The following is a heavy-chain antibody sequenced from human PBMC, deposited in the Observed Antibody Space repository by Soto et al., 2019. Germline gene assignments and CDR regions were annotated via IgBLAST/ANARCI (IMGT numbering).Heavy chain of an antibody. CDR1: GGSISSGGYY. CDR3: ARVASLGIAAARGYGMDV. CDR2: IYYSGST. D-gene: IGHD6-13*01. J-gene: IGHJ6*02. V-gene: IGHV4-31*03. Sequence: SETLSLTCTVSGGSISSGGYYWSWIRQHPGKGLEWIGYIYYSGSTYYNRSLKSRVTISVDTSKNQFSLKLSSVTAADTAVYYCARVASLGIAAARGYGMDVWGQGNTVTVCS.